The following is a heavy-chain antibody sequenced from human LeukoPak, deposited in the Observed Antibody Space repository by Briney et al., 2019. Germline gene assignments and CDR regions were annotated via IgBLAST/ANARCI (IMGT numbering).Heavy chain of an antibody. J-gene: IGHJ6*03. CDR3: ARGNYYYYYMDV. CDR2: IYTTGST. CDR1: GGSISSGSYY. V-gene: IGHV4-61*09. Sequence: SETLSLTCTVSGGSISSGSYYWSWIRQPAGKGLEWIGHIYTTGSTNYNPSLKSRVTISVDTSKTQFSLKLSSVTAADTAVYYCARGNYYYYYMDVWGKGTTVTVSS.